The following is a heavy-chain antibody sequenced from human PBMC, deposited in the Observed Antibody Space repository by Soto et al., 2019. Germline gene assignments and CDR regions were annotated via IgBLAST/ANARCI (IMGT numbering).Heavy chain of an antibody. Sequence: GSSGKVSCKVSGYTITESSMHWVRQAPGRGQEWMGGFDPEDGETIYAQKFQGRVTMTEDTSTDTAYMELSSLRSEDTAVYYCAARWRRGRHKDYPGPRTLLTVSS. D-gene: IGHD2-15*01. J-gene: IGHJ4*02. CDR1: GYTITESS. CDR2: FDPEDGET. V-gene: IGHV1-24*01. CDR3: AARWRRGRHKDY.